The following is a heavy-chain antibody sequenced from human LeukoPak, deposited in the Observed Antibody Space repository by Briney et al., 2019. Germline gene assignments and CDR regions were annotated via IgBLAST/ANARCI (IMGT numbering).Heavy chain of an antibody. D-gene: IGHD3-3*01. CDR3: ARDRSVPYYDFWSGYEIQYNWFDP. Sequence: VASVKVSCKASGYTFTSYYMHWVRQAPGQGLEWMGIINPSGGSTSYAQKFQGRVTMTRDTSTSTVYMELSSLRSEDTAVYYCARDRSVPYYDFWSGYEIQYNWFDPWGQGTLVTVSS. V-gene: IGHV1-46*01. J-gene: IGHJ5*02. CDR2: INPSGGST. CDR1: GYTFTSYY.